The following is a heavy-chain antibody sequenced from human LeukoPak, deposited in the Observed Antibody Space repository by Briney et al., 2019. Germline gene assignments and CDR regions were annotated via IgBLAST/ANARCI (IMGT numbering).Heavy chain of an antibody. V-gene: IGHV1-46*01. CDR1: GYTFTSYY. Sequence: ASVKVSCKASGYTFTSYYMHWVRQAPGQGLEWMGIINPSGGSTSYAQKFQGRVTMTRDTSTSTVYMELSSLRSEDTAVYYCASGSSGWPQGTPYYYYGMDVWGKGTTVTVSS. J-gene: IGHJ6*04. CDR3: ASGSSGWPQGTPYYYYGMDV. D-gene: IGHD6-19*01. CDR2: INPSGGST.